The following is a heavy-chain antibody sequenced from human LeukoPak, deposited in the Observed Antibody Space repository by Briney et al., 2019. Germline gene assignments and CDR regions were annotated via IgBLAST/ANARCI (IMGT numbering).Heavy chain of an antibody. D-gene: IGHD2-2*01. CDR3: ARLSQQNYAWVGD. J-gene: IGHJ4*02. V-gene: IGHV3-33*01. CDR2: IWYDGSNK. Sequence: QAGGSLRLSCAASGFTFSSYGMHWVRQAPGKGLEWVAVIWYDGSNKYYADSVKGRFTISRDNSKNTLYLQMNSLRAEDTAVYYCARLSQQNYAWVGDWGQGTLVTVSS. CDR1: GFTFSSYG.